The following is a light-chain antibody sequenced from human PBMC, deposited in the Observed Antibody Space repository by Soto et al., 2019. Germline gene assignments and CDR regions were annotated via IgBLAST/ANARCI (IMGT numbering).Light chain of an antibody. CDR2: GAS. J-gene: IGKJ3*01. CDR3: QQVNSWPPFT. Sequence: EIVMTQSPATLSVSPGERATLSCRVSQSVSSNLTWYQQKPGQAPRLLIYGASTRATGIPARLSGSGSGTEFTLTISSLQSEDLAVYYCQQVNSWPPFTFGPGPKWIS. CDR1: QSVSSN. V-gene: IGKV3-15*01.